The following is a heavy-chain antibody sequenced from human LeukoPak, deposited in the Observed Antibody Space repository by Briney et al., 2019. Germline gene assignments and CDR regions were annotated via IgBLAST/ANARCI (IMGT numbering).Heavy chain of an antibody. D-gene: IGHD4-17*01. CDR1: GFTFSSYG. J-gene: IGHJ4*02. CDR2: IWYDGSNK. Sequence: GGSLRLSCAASGFTFSSYGMPWVRQAPGKGLEWVAVIWYDGSNKYYADSVKGRFTISRDNSKNTLYLQMNSLRAEDTAVYYCAKASSLRTVYYFDYWGQGTLVTVSS. V-gene: IGHV3-33*06. CDR3: AKASSLRTVYYFDY.